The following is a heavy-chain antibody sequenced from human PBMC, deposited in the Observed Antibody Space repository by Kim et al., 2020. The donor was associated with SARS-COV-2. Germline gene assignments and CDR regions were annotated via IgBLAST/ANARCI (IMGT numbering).Heavy chain of an antibody. J-gene: IGHJ6*02. D-gene: IGHD6-6*01. CDR2: IYPADSDI. V-gene: IGHV5-51*01. Sequence: GESLKISCEGSGYNFTNYWIGWMRRMPGKGLEWMGIIYPADSDIRYSPSFQGQVTISVDKSITTAYLQWRSLKASDTAMYYCARLWRGSKYSSSGGLDVWGQGTTVSVSS. CDR3: ARLWRGSKYSSSGGLDV. CDR1: GYNFTNYW.